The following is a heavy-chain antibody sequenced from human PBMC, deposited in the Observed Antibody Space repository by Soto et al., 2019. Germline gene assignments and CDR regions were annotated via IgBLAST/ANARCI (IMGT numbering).Heavy chain of an antibody. CDR3: ARADGYYDSGSPVSYYYMDV. J-gene: IGHJ6*03. D-gene: IGHD3-10*01. Sequence: EVQLVESGGGLVKPGGSLRLSCAASGFTFSSYSMNWVRQAPGKGLEWVSSISSSSSYIYYADSVKGRFTIARDNAKNSLYLQMNSLRAEDTAVYYCARADGYYDSGSPVSYYYMDVWGKGTTVTVSS. CDR1: GFTFSSYS. V-gene: IGHV3-21*01. CDR2: ISSSSSYI.